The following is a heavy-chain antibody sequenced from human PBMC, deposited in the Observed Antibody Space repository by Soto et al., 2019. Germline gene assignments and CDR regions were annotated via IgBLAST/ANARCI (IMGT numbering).Heavy chain of an antibody. V-gene: IGHV3-23*01. J-gene: IGHJ4*02. D-gene: IGHD2-15*01. CDR1: GFTFSSYA. Sequence: EVQLLESGGGLVQPGVSLRLSCAASGFTFSSYAMSWVRQAPGKGLEWVSAISGSGGSTYYADSVKGRFTISRDNSKNTLYLQMNSLRAEDTAVYYCAKDRDIVVVVAATRGGYFDYWGQGTLVTVSS. CDR3: AKDRDIVVVVAATRGGYFDY. CDR2: ISGSGGST.